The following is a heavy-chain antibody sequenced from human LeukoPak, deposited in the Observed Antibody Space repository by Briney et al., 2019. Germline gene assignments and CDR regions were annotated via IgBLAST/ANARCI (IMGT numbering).Heavy chain of an antibody. D-gene: IGHD5-18*01. CDR1: GGSISSSNW. CDR2: INHSGST. V-gene: IGHV4-4*02. Sequence: SETLSLTCAVSGGSISSSNWWSWVRQPPGKGLEWIGEINHSGSTNYNPSLKSRVTISVDTSKNQFSLKLSSVTAADTAVYYCARGLPQKPLDTAMVTDYWGQGTLVTVSS. CDR3: ARGLPQKPLDTAMVTDY. J-gene: IGHJ4*02.